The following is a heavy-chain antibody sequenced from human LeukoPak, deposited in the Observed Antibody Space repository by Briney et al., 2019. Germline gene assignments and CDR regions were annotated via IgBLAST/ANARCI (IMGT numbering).Heavy chain of an antibody. CDR1: GYTFTSYD. CDR3: ARGERGYRYGFEYFQK. Sequence: ASVKVSCKASGYTFTSYDINWARQATGQGLEWMGWMNSNSGNTGYAQKFQARVTFTRITSMSTAYMELRSLRSEDTAVYYCARGERGYRYGFEYFQKWGQGTLVTVSS. D-gene: IGHD5-18*01. J-gene: IGHJ1*01. CDR2: MNSNSGNT. V-gene: IGHV1-8*01.